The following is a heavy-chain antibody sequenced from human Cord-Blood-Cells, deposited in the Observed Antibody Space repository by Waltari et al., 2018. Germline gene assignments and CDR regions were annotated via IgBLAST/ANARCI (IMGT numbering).Heavy chain of an antibody. D-gene: IGHD3-16*01. CDR2: MNPNSGGT. Sequence: QVQLVPAGAEVRKPGASVKVSCKAPGYTFTGYYMHWVRQAPGQGLEWMGWMNPNSGGTNYAQKFQGRVTMTRDTSISTAYMELSRLRSDDTAVYYCSRVWLGIAGGVFDYWGQGTLVTVSS. CDR3: SRVWLGIAGGVFDY. J-gene: IGHJ4*02. V-gene: IGHV1-2*02. CDR1: GYTFTGYY.